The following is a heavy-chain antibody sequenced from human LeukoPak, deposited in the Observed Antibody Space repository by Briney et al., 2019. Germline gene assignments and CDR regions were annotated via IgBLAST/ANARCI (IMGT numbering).Heavy chain of an antibody. J-gene: IGHJ4*02. CDR2: ISYDGSNK. CDR1: GFTFSSYA. Sequence: GGSLRLSCAPSGFTFSSYAMNWVRQAPGKGLEWVAVISYDGSNKNYADSVKGRFSISRDNSKNTLYLQMNSLRPEDTAVFYCAKGGGGSYLRFDYWGQGTLVTVSS. V-gene: IGHV3-30*18. D-gene: IGHD1-26*01. CDR3: AKGGGGSYLRFDY.